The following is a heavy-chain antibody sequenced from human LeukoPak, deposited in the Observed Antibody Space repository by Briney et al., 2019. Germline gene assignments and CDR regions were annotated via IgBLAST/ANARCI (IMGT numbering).Heavy chain of an antibody. D-gene: IGHD2-15*01. V-gene: IGHV1-2*06. CDR1: GYTFTGYY. Sequence: ASVKVSCKASGYTFTGYYMHWVRQAPGQGLEWMGRINPNSGGTNYAQKFQGRVTMTRDTSISTVYMELSRLRSDDTAVYYCARRPPYCSGGSCYSGAGGPSGYWGQGTLVTVSS. CDR3: ARRPPYCSGGSCYSGAGGPSGY. J-gene: IGHJ4*02. CDR2: INPNSGGT.